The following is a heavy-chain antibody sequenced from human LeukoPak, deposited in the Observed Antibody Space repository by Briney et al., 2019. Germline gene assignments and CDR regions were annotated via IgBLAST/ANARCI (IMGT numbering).Heavy chain of an antibody. J-gene: IGHJ1*01. CDR3: AKGGLFCSDGSCYPEYFQH. CDR1: GFTFSSYW. D-gene: IGHD2-15*01. CDR2: ISGSGGST. Sequence: GGSLRLSCAASGFTFSSYWMSWVRQAPGKGLEWVSGISGSGGSTYYADSVKGRFTISRDNSKNTLYLQMNSLRAKDTAVYYCAKGGLFCSDGSCYPEYFQHWGQGTLVTVSS. V-gene: IGHV3-23*01.